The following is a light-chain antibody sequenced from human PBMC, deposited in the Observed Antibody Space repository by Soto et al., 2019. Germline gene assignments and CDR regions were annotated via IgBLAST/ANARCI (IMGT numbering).Light chain of an antibody. J-gene: IGKJ1*01. V-gene: IGKV1-6*01. CDR1: QGIRND. CDR2: AAS. CDR3: LQDYCYPWT. Sequence: AIQMTQSPSSLSASVGDRVTITCRASQGIRNDLGWFQQKPGTAPKLLISAASSLPSEVPFSCIGGGSGTAFTLNNSALQPEEVETYYCLQDYCYPWTFGQGTKVLMK.